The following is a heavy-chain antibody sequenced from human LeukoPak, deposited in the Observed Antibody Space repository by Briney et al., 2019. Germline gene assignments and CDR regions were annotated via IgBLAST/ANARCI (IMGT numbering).Heavy chain of an antibody. V-gene: IGHV3-74*01. Sequence: PGGSLRLSXAAPGFTFSSYWMHWVRQAPGRGLVWVSRINNDGSSISYADSVKGRFTISRDNAKNTLYLQMNSLRAEDTAVYYCARVFYISPYYDSSGYYAGWGQGALVTLSS. D-gene: IGHD3-22*01. CDR1: GFTFSSYW. CDR2: INNDGSSI. J-gene: IGHJ4*02. CDR3: ARVFYISPYYDSSGYYAG.